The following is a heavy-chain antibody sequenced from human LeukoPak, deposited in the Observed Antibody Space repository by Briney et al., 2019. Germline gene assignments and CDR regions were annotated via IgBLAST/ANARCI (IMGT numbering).Heavy chain of an antibody. Sequence: ASVKVSCKASGGTFSSYAIGWVRQAPGQGLEWMERIIPIFGTANYAQKFQGRVTITTDESTSTAYMELSSLRSEDTAVYYCATGWSANYFDYWGQGTLVTVSS. CDR2: IIPIFGTA. D-gene: IGHD6-19*01. CDR1: GGTFSSYA. CDR3: ATGWSANYFDY. V-gene: IGHV1-69*05. J-gene: IGHJ4*02.